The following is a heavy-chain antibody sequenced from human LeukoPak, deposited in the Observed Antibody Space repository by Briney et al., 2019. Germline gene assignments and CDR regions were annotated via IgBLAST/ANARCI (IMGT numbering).Heavy chain of an antibody. CDR2: ISSSSSYI. J-gene: IGHJ4*02. CDR1: GYTFSNYA. CDR3: ASSISVVPAAMNPSDYYFDY. D-gene: IGHD2-2*01. V-gene: IGHV3-21*01. Sequence: PGGSLRLSCVGSGYTFSNYAMHWVRQAPGKGLEWVSSISSSSSYIYYADSVKGRFTISRDNAKNSLYLQMNSLRAEDTAVYYCASSISVVPAAMNPSDYYFDYWGQGTLVTVSS.